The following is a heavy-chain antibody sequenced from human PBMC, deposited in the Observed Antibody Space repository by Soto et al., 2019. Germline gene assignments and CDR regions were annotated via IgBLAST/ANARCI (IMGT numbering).Heavy chain of an antibody. V-gene: IGHV3-30-3*01. J-gene: IGHJ4*02. D-gene: IGHD6-13*01. Sequence: QVQLVESGGGVVQPGRSLRLSCAASGFTFSSYAMHWVRQAPGKGLEWVAVISYDGSNKYYADSVKGRFTISRDNSKNTLYLQMNSLRAEDTAVYYCASFHRGYSSSWRGYFDYSGQGTLVTVFS. CDR3: ASFHRGYSSSWRGYFDY. CDR2: ISYDGSNK. CDR1: GFTFSSYA.